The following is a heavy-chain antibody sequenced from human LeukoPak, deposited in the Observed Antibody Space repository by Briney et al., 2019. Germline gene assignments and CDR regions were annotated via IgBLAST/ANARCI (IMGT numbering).Heavy chain of an antibody. CDR2: IHYSGST. D-gene: IGHD3-16*01. Sequence: PSETLSLTCTVSGGSISSYYWSWIRQPPGKGLEWIGYIHYSGSTNYSPSLKSRVTISVDTSKNRFSLRLSSLTAADTAVYYCARHLWPPYFDYWGQGTLVTVSS. CDR3: ARHLWPPYFDY. CDR1: GGSISSYY. V-gene: IGHV4-59*08. J-gene: IGHJ4*02.